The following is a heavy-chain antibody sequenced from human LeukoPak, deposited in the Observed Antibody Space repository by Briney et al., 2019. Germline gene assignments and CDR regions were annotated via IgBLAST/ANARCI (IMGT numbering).Heavy chain of an antibody. CDR3: ARQKSYSSGWYPI. Sequence: IGRIYTSGSTNYNPSLKSRVTMSVDTSKNQFSLKLSSVTAADTAVYYCARQKSYSSGWYPIWGQGTLVTVSS. CDR2: IYTSGST. D-gene: IGHD6-19*01. V-gene: IGHV4-4*07. J-gene: IGHJ4*02.